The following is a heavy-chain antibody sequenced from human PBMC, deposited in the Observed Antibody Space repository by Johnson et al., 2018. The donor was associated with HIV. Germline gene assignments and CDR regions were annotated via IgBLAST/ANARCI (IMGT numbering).Heavy chain of an antibody. J-gene: IGHJ3*02. V-gene: IGHV3-15*01. CDR3: TTAGLRYFDWFTGAFDI. D-gene: IGHD3-9*01. CDR1: GVTFRKFA. CDR2: IKSKTDGGTT. Sequence: VQLVESGGGLIQPGRSLRLSCTGSGVTFRKFAMSWVRQAPGKGLEWVGRIKSKTDGGTTDYAAPVKGRFTISRDDSKNTLYLQMNSLKTEDTAVYYCTTAGLRYFDWFTGAFDIWGQGTMVTVSS.